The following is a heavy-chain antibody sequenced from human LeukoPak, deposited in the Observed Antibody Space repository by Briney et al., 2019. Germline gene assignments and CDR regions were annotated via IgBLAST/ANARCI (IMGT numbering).Heavy chain of an antibody. J-gene: IGHJ4*02. CDR1: GFTVSSNY. CDR3: ARDTVATGNAY. Sequence: GGSLRLSCAASGFTVSSNYMSWVRQAPGKGLEWVSVIYSGGSTYYADSVKGRFTISRDNSKDTLYLQMNSLRAEDTAVYYCARDTVATGNAYWGQGTLVTVSS. V-gene: IGHV3-53*01. CDR2: IYSGGST. D-gene: IGHD4-17*01.